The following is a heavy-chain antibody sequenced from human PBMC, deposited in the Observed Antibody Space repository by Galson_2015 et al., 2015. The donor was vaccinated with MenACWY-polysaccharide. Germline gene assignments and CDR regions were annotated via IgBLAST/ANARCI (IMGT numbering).Heavy chain of an antibody. J-gene: IGHJ4*02. Sequence: SETLSLTCTVSGGSIGSGDYYWSWMRQPAGKGLEWIGRIYPGGSPNYSSSLKSRVAISIDTSKNQFSLKLTSVTAADTAVYFCARDPVSSGRYYGEDCWGQGTLVTVSS. V-gene: IGHV4-61*02. CDR1: GGSIGSGDYY. CDR3: ARDPVSSGRYYGEDC. CDR2: IYPGGSP. D-gene: IGHD3-22*01.